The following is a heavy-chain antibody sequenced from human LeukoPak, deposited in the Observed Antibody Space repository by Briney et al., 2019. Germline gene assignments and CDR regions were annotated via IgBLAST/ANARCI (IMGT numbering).Heavy chain of an antibody. Sequence: GGSLRLSCAASGFTFSSYSMNWVRQAPGKGLEWVSSISSSSNYIYYADSVKGRFTISRDNSMNTLYLQMNSLRAEDTAVYYCARGRSGFDYWGQGTLVTVSS. CDR1: GFTFSSYS. CDR3: ARGRSGFDY. J-gene: IGHJ4*02. V-gene: IGHV3-21*04. CDR2: ISSSSNYI.